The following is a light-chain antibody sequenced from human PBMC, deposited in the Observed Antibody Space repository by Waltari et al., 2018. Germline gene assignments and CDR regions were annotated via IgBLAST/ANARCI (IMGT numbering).Light chain of an antibody. CDR3: QQSYSSPQRT. J-gene: IGKJ1*01. Sequence: DIQMTQSPSSLSASVGDRVTITCRASQSISTYLNWYQQIPGKAPKLLIYAASSLQSGVPSRFSGSGSGTEFTLTISSLQPEDFATYYCQQSYSSPQRTFGQGTKVEIK. V-gene: IGKV1-39*01. CDR1: QSISTY. CDR2: AAS.